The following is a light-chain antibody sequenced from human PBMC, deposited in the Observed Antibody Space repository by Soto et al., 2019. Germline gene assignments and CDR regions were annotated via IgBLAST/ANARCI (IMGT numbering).Light chain of an antibody. CDR1: QSVTSY. J-gene: IGKJ1*01. Sequence: EIVLTQSPATLSLSPGERATLSCRASQSVTSYLAWYQQKPGQAPRLLIYDVSNRASGIPARFSGSGSETDFTLTISSLQSEDFAVYYCHHYNNWPPWTFGQGTKVDIK. V-gene: IGKV3-11*01. CDR3: HHYNNWPPWT. CDR2: DVS.